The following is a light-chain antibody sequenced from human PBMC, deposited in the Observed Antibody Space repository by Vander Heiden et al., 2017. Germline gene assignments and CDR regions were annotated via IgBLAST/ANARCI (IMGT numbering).Light chain of an antibody. CDR2: GQS. Sequence: SSHLTQAPAGSGALGQTVTITCQGDSLRTYYASWYQQKPGQAPLLIIYGQSNRPSGIPDRFSGSRSGNAASLTITGTRAEDEADYYCNSHDSTTNHLLLGGGTKLTVL. CDR1: SLRTYY. J-gene: IGLJ2*01. CDR3: NSHDSTTNHLL. V-gene: IGLV3-19*01.